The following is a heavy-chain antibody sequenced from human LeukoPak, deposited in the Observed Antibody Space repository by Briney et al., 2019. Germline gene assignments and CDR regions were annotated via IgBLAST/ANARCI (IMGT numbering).Heavy chain of an antibody. CDR2: IHYSGST. Sequence: PSETLSLTCTVSGGSISNSNYYWGWIRQPPGKGLESIGSIHYSGSTYYNPSLKSRVTISVDTSKNQFSLKLSSVTAADTAVYYCARDSSKGATTWYAFDIWGQGTMVTVSS. CDR3: ARDSSKGATTWYAFDI. D-gene: IGHD1-26*01. CDR1: GGSISNSNYY. J-gene: IGHJ3*02. V-gene: IGHV4-39*07.